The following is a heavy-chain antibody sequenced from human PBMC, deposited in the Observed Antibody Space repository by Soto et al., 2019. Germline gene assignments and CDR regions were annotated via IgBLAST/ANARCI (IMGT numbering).Heavy chain of an antibody. V-gene: IGHV3-74*01. CDR1: GFLFNTYW. CDR3: AIGGGDDNYLAY. CDR2: IKSDGSST. Sequence: EVQLVESGGGLVQPGGSLRLSCAASGFLFNTYWMFWVRQAPRKGLLWVSRIKSDGSSTNYADSVKGRFTISRDNAKNTLYLEMTRLRSDDTGVFDCAIGGGDDNYLAYWGKGILVTVS. J-gene: IGHJ4*02. D-gene: IGHD2-21*01.